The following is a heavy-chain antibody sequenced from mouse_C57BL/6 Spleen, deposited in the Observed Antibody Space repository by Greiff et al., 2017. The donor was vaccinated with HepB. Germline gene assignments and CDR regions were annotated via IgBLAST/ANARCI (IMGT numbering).Heavy chain of an antibody. D-gene: IGHD1-1*01. CDR1: GFTFSSYG. J-gene: IGHJ1*03. CDR2: ISSGGSYT. CDR3: ATQRDYYGSSPNWYFDV. Sequence: EVMLVESGGDLVKPGGSLKLSCAASGFTFSSYGMSWVRQTPDKRLEWVATISSGGSYTYYPDSVKGRFTISRDNAKNTLYLQMSSLKSEDTAMYYCATQRDYYGSSPNWYFDVWGTGTTVTVSS. V-gene: IGHV5-6*01.